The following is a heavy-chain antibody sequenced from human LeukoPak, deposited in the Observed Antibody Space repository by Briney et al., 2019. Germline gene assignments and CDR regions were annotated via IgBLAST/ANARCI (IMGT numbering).Heavy chain of an antibody. Sequence: SETLSLTCTVSGGSISSYYWSWIRQPPGKGLEWIGYIYYSGSTNYNPSLKSRVTISVDTSKNQFSLKLSSVTAADTAVYYWWSHSGGSCLGPRCHAFDIWGQGTMVTVSS. CDR2: IYYSGST. CDR1: GGSISSYY. J-gene: IGHJ3*02. D-gene: IGHD2-15*01. V-gene: IGHV4-59*01. CDR3: WSHSGGSCLGPRCHAFDI.